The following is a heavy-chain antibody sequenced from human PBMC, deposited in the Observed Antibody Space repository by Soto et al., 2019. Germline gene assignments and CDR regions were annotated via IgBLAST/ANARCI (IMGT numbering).Heavy chain of an antibody. Sequence: RSLTCTVSGGSMVNYYWSWIRQPPGKGLEWLGYIYSGGSTNYNPSLKSRVTISVDTSKNQFSLRLSSVTAADTAVYYCAKEGSSSWFAPWGQGTLVTVSS. CDR1: GGSMVNYY. J-gene: IGHJ5*02. CDR3: AKEGSSSWFAP. D-gene: IGHD6-6*01. CDR2: IYSGGST. V-gene: IGHV4-59*01.